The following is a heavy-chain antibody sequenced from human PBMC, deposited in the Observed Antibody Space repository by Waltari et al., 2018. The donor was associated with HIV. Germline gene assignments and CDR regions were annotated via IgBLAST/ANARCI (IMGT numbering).Heavy chain of an antibody. Sequence: EVQLEESGGGLVQPGGSLRLSCAASGFTFSSYDMHWVRQVTGKGRQLVAAIVAAGDTYDPGSVNGRFTISRENARRSLFLRMNSLRAEDTAVYYCARGDCTGTSCYVGYFYYGLDVWGPGTTVTVSS. V-gene: IGHV3-13*01. CDR1: GFTFSSYD. J-gene: IGHJ6*02. D-gene: IGHD2-2*01. CDR2: IVAAGDT. CDR3: ARGDCTGTSCYVGYFYYGLDV.